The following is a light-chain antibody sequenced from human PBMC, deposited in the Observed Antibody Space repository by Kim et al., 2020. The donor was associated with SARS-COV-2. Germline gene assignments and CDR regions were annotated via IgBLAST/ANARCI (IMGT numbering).Light chain of an antibody. V-gene: IGLV1-44*01. CDR1: NSNIGSKT. Sequence: QSVLTQPPSASGTPGLRVSVSCSGSNSNIGSKTVNWYQLLPGTAPKLLIYNNNQRPSGVPDRFSGSKSGTSASLAISGLQSEDEATYYCATWDDSLNGCVFGGGTKVTVL. CDR3: ATWDDSLNGCV. J-gene: IGLJ3*02. CDR2: NNN.